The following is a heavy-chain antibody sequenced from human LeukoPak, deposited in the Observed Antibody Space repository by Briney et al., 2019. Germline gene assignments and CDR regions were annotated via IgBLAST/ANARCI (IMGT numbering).Heavy chain of an antibody. CDR3: ARTMQDTAMLLYYYYYYGMDV. CDR1: GFTVSSNY. V-gene: IGHV3-11*01. CDR2: ISSSGSTI. J-gene: IGHJ6*02. D-gene: IGHD5-18*01. Sequence: PGGSLRLSCAASGFTVSSNYMSWIRQAPGKGLEWVSYISSSGSTIYYADSVKGRFTISRDNAKNSLYLQMNSLRAEDTAVYYCARTMQDTAMLLYYYYYYGMDVWGQGTTVTVSS.